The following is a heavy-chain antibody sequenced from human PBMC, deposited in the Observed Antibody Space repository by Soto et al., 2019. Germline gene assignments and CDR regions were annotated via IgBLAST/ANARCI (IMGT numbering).Heavy chain of an antibody. CDR3: AREATYNWNDHAFDI. V-gene: IGHV3-48*01. CDR2: ISSSSSTI. D-gene: IGHD1-20*01. CDR1: GFTFSSYS. J-gene: IGHJ3*02. Sequence: GGSLRLSCAASGFTFSSYSMNWVRQAPGKGLEWVSYISSSSSTIYYADSVKGRFTISRDNAKNSLYLQMNSLRAEDMAVYYCAREATYNWNDHAFDIWGQGTMVTVSS.